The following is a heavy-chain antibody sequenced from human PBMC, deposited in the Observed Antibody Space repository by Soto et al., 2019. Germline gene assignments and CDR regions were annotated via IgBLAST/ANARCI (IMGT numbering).Heavy chain of an antibody. D-gene: IGHD6-19*01. CDR2: MTSDTKTI. CDR1: GFKFSIDS. Sequence: EVQLVESGGALVQPGGSLRLSCVASGFKFSIDSMNWVRQAPGKGLEWSAYMTSDTKTIKYGDSVKGRFTISRDNAKNSVYLQMNNLSAEDTAVYYCARSVEGHFDYWGQGTVVTVSS. J-gene: IGHJ4*02. CDR3: ARSVEGHFDY. V-gene: IGHV3-48*01.